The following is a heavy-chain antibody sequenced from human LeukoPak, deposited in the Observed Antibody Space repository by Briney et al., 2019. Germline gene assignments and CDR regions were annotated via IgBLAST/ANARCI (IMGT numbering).Heavy chain of an antibody. CDR1: GYTFTSYY. CDR3: ARDPSHDYVSNPFDY. V-gene: IGHV1-46*01. Sequence: ASVKVSCKASGYTFTSYYMHWVRQAPGQGLEWMGIINPSGGSTSYARKFQGRVTMTRDTSTSTVYMELSSLRSEDTAVYYCARDPSHDYVSNPFDYWGRGTLVTVSS. CDR2: INPSGGST. D-gene: IGHD3-16*01. J-gene: IGHJ4*02.